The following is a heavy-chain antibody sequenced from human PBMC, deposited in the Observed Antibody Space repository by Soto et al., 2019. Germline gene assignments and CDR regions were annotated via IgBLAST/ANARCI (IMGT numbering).Heavy chain of an antibody. CDR1: CESFVGSY. D-gene: IGHD3-16*01. J-gene: IGHJ4*02. CDR2: INHTGGT. V-gene: IGHV4-34*01. Sequence: SETLSVTCTFSCESFVGSYWGWIRQPPGGGLQWIAEINHTGGTYYNPSLKSRVAISVDTSRARFSLQLTSVTAADTAVYFCATGFGRIGNFWGQGALVTVSS. CDR3: ATGFGRIGNF.